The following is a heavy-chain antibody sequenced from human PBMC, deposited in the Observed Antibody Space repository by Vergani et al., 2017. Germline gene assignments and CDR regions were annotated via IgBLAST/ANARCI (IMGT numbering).Heavy chain of an antibody. J-gene: IGHJ4*02. Sequence: QVQLVQSGAEVKKPGASVKVSCKASGYTFTSYYMHWVRQAPGQGLEWMGIINPSGGSTNYAQKFQGRVTITADKSTSTAYMELSSLRSEDTAVYYCARRAVGIRYDLDYWGQGTLVTVSS. CDR3: ARRAVGIRYDLDY. CDR2: INPSGGST. CDR1: GYTFTSYY. D-gene: IGHD3-9*01. V-gene: IGHV1-46*01.